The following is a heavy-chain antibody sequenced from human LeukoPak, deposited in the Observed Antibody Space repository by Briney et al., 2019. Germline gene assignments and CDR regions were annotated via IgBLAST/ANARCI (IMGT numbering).Heavy chain of an antibody. CDR2: IKNSGNT. Sequence: SESLSLTCDVYGGSFSAYYWSWVRQPPGKGLEWIGEIKNSGNTNYNTSLKGRVTISADTSKNQSSLKLSSVTAADTAVYYCARERFGYSSSWYWFDPWGQGTLVTVSS. CDR1: GGSFSAYY. D-gene: IGHD6-13*01. J-gene: IGHJ5*02. CDR3: ARERFGYSSSWYWFDP. V-gene: IGHV4-34*01.